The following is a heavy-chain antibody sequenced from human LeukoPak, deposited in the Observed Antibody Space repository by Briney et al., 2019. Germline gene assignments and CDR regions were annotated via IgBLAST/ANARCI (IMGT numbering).Heavy chain of an antibody. CDR3: ARGRLEYSSLAPRDFDN. V-gene: IGHV4-34*01. J-gene: IGHJ4*02. Sequence: SETLSLTCAVYGGSFSGYYWSWIRQPPGKGLEWIGEINHSGSTNYNPSLKSRVTISVDTSKNQFSLKLSSVTAADTAVYYCARGRLEYSSLAPRDFDNWGQGTLVTVSS. CDR1: GGSFSGYY. D-gene: IGHD6-6*01. CDR2: INHSGST.